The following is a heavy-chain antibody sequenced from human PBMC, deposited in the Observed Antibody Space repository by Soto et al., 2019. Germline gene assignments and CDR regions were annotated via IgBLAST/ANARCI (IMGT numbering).Heavy chain of an antibody. V-gene: IGHV5-51*01. CDR3: ARRPYYDPLLHAFDV. Sequence: GESLKISCRGSGYSFTSYWIAWVRQMPGKGLEWMGMIYPGDSDTRYSPAFQGHVTISADKSINTAYLHWSSLEAPDSGMYFCARRPYYDPLLHAFDVWGQGTMVTVSS. J-gene: IGHJ3*01. CDR2: IYPGDSDT. CDR1: GYSFTSYW. D-gene: IGHD3-3*01.